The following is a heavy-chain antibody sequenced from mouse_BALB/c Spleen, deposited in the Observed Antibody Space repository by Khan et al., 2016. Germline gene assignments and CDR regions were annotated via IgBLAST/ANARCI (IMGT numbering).Heavy chain of an antibody. CDR1: GFTFSSFG. V-gene: IGHV5-17*02. J-gene: IGHJ4*01. CDR3: ARTYDGNFYAMDY. CDR2: ISTGSSTI. Sequence: EVELVESGGGLVQPGGSRKLSCAASGFTFSSFGMHWVRQAPEKGLEWVAYISTGSSTIYYADTVKGRFTISIDTSNNTLYLQRTSLRSEDTDMYYDARTYDGNFYAMDYWGQGTSVTVSS. D-gene: IGHD2-10*01.